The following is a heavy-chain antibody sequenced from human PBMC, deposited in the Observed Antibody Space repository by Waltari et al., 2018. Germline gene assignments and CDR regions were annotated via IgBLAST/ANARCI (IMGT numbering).Heavy chain of an antibody. CDR2: ISASSVVT. D-gene: IGHD3-22*01. CDR1: GFSFSDYA. Sequence: EVQLLESGGGLVQSGGSLRLSCEVSGFSFSDYAMIWVRQAPGRGLQWGSFISASSVVTTYADSVKGRFTVSRDNSKNTLYLQMNNLRAEDTAIYFCAKDGKSTGYYYFFDHWGQGTLVTVSS. V-gene: IGHV3-23*01. J-gene: IGHJ4*02. CDR3: AKDGKSTGYYYFFDH.